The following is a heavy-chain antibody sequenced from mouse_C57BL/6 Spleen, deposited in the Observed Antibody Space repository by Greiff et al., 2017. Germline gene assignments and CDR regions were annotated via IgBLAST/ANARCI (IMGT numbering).Heavy chain of an antibody. Sequence: QVQLQQSGPELVKPGASVKISCKASGYAFSSSWMNWVKQRPGKGLEWIGRIYPGDGDTKYNGKFKGKATLTADKSSSTAYMQLSSLTSEDSAVYFCARDDDDDGGYWGQGTSVTVSS. D-gene: IGHD2-4*01. J-gene: IGHJ4*01. CDR3: ARDDDDDGGY. V-gene: IGHV1-82*01. CDR1: GYAFSSSW. CDR2: IYPGDGDT.